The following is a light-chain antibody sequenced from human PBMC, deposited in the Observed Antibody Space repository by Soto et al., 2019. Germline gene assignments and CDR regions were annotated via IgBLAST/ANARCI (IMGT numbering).Light chain of an antibody. CDR3: CSYAQANSWV. Sequence: QSALTQPASVSGSPGQSITISCTGTSSDVGSYNLVSWYQQHPGKAPKLMIYEGSQRPSGVSYRLSGSKSGNTASLTISGLQAEDEADYFCCSYAQANSWVFGGGTQLTVL. CDR2: EGS. J-gene: IGLJ7*01. V-gene: IGLV2-23*01. CDR1: SSDVGSYNL.